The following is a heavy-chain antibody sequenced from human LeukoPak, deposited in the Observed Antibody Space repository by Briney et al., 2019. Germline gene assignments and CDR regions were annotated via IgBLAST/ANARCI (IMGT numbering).Heavy chain of an antibody. J-gene: IGHJ3*02. CDR1: GFTFSSYS. V-gene: IGHV3-21*01. CDR3: ARATCSGGSCSFGDAFDI. Sequence: GGSLRLSCAASGFTFSSYSVNWVRQAPGKGLEWVSSISSSSSYIYYADSVKGRFTISRDNAKNSLYLQMNSLRAEDTAVYYCARATCSGGSCSFGDAFDIWGQGTMVTVSS. CDR2: ISSSSSYI. D-gene: IGHD2-15*01.